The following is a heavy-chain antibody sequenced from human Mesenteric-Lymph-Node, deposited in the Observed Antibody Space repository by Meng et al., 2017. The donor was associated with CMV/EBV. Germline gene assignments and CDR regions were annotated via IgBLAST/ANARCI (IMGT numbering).Heavy chain of an antibody. Sequence: GESLKISCAASEFTFSTYWMSWVRQAPGKGLEWVANINQVGSEKYSVDSVKGRFTISRDNAKNLLFLQMNSLRAEDTAVYYCARSVREYDFWSGYYFDYWGQGTLVTVSS. CDR1: EFTFSTYW. CDR3: ARSVREYDFWSGYYFDY. J-gene: IGHJ4*02. D-gene: IGHD3-3*01. V-gene: IGHV3-7*01. CDR2: INQVGSEK.